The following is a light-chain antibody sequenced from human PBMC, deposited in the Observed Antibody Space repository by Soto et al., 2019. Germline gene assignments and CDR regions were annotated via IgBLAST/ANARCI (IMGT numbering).Light chain of an antibody. V-gene: IGKV3-11*01. CDR2: DAS. J-gene: IGKJ4*01. CDR1: QSVSSY. CDR3: QQRSNWPPLT. Sequence: EIVLTQSPATLSLSPGERATLSCRASQSVSSYLAWYQQKPGQAPRLLIYDASNRATGIPARFSGSGSGTDFTLTISSLVPEDFAVYYCQQRSNWPPLTFGGGTKVVIK.